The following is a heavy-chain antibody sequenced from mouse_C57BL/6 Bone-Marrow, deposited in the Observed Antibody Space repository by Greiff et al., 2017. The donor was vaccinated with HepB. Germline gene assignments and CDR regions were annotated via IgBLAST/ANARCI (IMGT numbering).Heavy chain of an antibody. Sequence: EVQLQQSGPELVKPGASVKMSCKASGYTFTDYNMHWVKQSHGKGLEWIGYINPNNGGTSYKQKFKGKATLTVNKSSSTAYMELRSLTSEDSAVYYCERADSAGYSAYWGQGTLVTVSA. CDR2: INPNNGGT. CDR3: ERADSAGYSAY. J-gene: IGHJ3*01. D-gene: IGHD3-2*02. CDR1: GYTFTDYN. V-gene: IGHV1-22*01.